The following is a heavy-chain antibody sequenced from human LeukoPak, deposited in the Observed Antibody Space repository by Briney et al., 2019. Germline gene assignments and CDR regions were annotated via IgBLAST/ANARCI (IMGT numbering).Heavy chain of an antibody. CDR1: GGSISSYY. J-gene: IGHJ4*02. D-gene: IGHD3-3*01. Sequence: SETLSLTCTASGGSISSYYWSWIRQPPGKGLEWIGYIYYSGSTNYNPSLKSRVTISVDTSKNQFSLKLSSVTAADTAVYYCARGTIFGVVAYFDYWGQGTLVTVSS. V-gene: IGHV4-59*01. CDR2: IYYSGST. CDR3: ARGTIFGVVAYFDY.